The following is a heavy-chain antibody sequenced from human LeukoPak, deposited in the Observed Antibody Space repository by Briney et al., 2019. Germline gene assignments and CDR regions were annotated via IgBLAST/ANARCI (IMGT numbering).Heavy chain of an antibody. CDR2: IKQGGSEK. CDR1: GFTFSSYW. J-gene: IGHJ3*02. V-gene: IGHV3-7*01. D-gene: IGHD2/OR15-2a*01. Sequence: GGSLRLSCAASGFTFSSYWMTWVRQAPGKGLEWVANIKQGGSEKYYVDSVKGRFTISRDNAKNSLYLQMNSLRAEDTAVYFCVRDIGPYNSTTYYDAFGIWGQGTMVTVSS. CDR3: VRDIGPYNSTTYYDAFGI.